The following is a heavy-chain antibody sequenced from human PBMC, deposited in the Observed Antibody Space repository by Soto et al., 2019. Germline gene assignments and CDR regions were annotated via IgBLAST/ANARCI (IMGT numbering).Heavy chain of an antibody. CDR1: VDIVSSNSAA. Sequence: SQTLSLTCVISVDIVSSNSAAWSWIRQSPSRGLEWLGRTYYRSKWYNDYAVSVKSRITINPDTSKNQFSLQLNSVTPEGTAVYYCARVKAATYYYYGMDVWGQGTTVTVSS. D-gene: IGHD2-15*01. V-gene: IGHV6-1*01. CDR2: TYYRSKWYN. J-gene: IGHJ6*02. CDR3: ARVKAATYYYYGMDV.